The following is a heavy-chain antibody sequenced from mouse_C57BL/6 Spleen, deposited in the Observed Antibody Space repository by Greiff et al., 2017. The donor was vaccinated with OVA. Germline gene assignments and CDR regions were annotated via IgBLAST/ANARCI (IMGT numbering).Heavy chain of an antibody. CDR1: GYTVTSYW. J-gene: IGHJ4*01. V-gene: IGHV1-53*01. CDR3: ARGSNPFYAMDY. Sequence: QVQLQQPGTELVKPGASVKLSCKASGYTVTSYWMHWVKQRPGQGLEWIGNINPSNGGTNYNEKFKSKATLTVDKSSSTAYMQLSSLTSEDSAVYYCARGSNPFYAMDYWGQGTSVTVSS. D-gene: IGHD2-5*01. CDR2: INPSNGGT.